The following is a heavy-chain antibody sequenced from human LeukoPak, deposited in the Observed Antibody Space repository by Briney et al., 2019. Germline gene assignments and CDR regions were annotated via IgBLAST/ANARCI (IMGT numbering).Heavy chain of an antibody. CDR2: IYYSGST. V-gene: IGHV4-31*03. Sequence: SETLSLTCTVSGGSISSGGYYWSWIRQHPGKGLEWIGYIYYSGSTYYNPSLKSRVTISVDTSKNQFSLKLSSVTAADTAVYYCARVPDGDYAAFDYWGQGTLVTVSS. CDR3: ARVPDGDYAAFDY. J-gene: IGHJ4*02. CDR1: GGSISSGGYY. D-gene: IGHD4-17*01.